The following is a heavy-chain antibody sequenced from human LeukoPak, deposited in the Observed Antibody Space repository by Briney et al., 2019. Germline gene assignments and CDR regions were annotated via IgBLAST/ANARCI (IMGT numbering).Heavy chain of an antibody. D-gene: IGHD3-22*01. Sequence: PGGSLRLSCAASGFTFSSYAMSWVRQAPRKGLEWGSAISGSGGSTYYADSVKGRFTISRDNSKNTLYLQMNSLRAEDTAVYYCAKEGYDSSGYYSYFDYWGQGTLVTVSS. CDR1: GFTFSSYA. V-gene: IGHV3-23*01. CDR3: AKEGYDSSGYYSYFDY. CDR2: ISGSGGST. J-gene: IGHJ4*02.